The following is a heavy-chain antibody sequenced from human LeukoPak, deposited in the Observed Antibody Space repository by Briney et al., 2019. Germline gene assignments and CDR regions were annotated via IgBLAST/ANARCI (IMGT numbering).Heavy chain of an antibody. D-gene: IGHD6-19*01. CDR2: ISSSSLYI. J-gene: IGHJ4*02. Sequence: GGSRRLSCAASGFTFSSYSMNWVRQAPGKGLEWVSSISSSSLYIYYADSLKGRFTISRDNAKNSLYLQMNSLTTEDTAVYYCARDLEGVPVGGKAAYWGQGTLVTVSS. V-gene: IGHV3-21*01. CDR3: ARDLEGVPVGGKAAY. CDR1: GFTFSSYS.